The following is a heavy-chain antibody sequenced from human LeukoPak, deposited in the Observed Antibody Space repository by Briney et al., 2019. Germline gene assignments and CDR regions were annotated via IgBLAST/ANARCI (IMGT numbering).Heavy chain of an antibody. CDR3: ARGQGLYCSSANCYVYYFDS. V-gene: IGHV4-30-2*01. Sequence: SQTLSLTCAVSGVSISSGTSSWSWIRQPPGKGLEWIGYIYHSGGTYYNPSLKSRVTISVDTSKNQFSLKLTSVTAADTAVYYCARGQGLYCSSANCYVYYFDSRGQGTLVTVSS. J-gene: IGHJ4*02. CDR1: GVSISSGTSS. CDR2: IYHSGGT. D-gene: IGHD2-2*01.